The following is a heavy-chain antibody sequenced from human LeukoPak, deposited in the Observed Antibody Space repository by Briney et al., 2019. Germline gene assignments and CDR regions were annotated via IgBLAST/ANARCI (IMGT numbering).Heavy chain of an antibody. V-gene: IGHV3-74*01. CDR1: GFTFSNYW. J-gene: IGHJ4*02. D-gene: IGHD3-22*01. Sequence: PGGSLRLSCAASGFTFSNYWMHWVRQAPGKGLVWVSRLNADGNSITYADSVRGRFTISRDNSKNTLYLQMNSLRAEDAAVYYCAKDLPTPYDSSGYPIDYWGQGTLVTVSS. CDR2: LNADGNSI. CDR3: AKDLPTPYDSSGYPIDY.